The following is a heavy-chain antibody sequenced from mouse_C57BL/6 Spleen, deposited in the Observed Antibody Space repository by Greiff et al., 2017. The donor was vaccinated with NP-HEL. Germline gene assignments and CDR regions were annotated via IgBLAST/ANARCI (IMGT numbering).Heavy chain of an antibody. CDR1: GYTFTSYW. J-gene: IGHJ4*01. CDR2: IDPNSGGT. Sequence: VQLQQSGAELVKPGASVKLSCKASGYTFTSYWMHWVKQRPGRGLEWIGRIDPNSGGTKYNEKFKSKATLTVDKPSSTAYMQLSSLQSEDSAVYYCARSGFTTVAPMDYWGQGTSGTVSS. CDR3: ARSGFTTVAPMDY. D-gene: IGHD1-1*01. V-gene: IGHV1-72*01.